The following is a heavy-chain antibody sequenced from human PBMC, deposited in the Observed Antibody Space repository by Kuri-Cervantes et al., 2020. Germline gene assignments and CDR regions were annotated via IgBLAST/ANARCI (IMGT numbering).Heavy chain of an antibody. CDR1: GGSISSYY. CDR3: ARPRGYYGSGSYYPATRPWYAFDI. D-gene: IGHD3-10*01. V-gene: IGHV4-59*12. CDR2: TYYSGST. J-gene: IGHJ3*02. Sequence: SETLSLTCTVSGGSISSYYWSWIRQPPGKGLEWIGYTYYSGSTNYNPSLKSRVTISVDTSKNQFSLKLSSVTAADTAVYYCARPRGYYGSGSYYPATRPWYAFDIWGQGTMVTVS.